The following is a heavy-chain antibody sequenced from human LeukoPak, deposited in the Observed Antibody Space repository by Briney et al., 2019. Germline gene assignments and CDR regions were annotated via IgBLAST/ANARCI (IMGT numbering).Heavy chain of an antibody. V-gene: IGHV3-23*01. CDR3: AKVIRFLEWSFDY. Sequence: GGSLRLSCAASGFTFSSYAMSWVRQAPGKGLEWVSAISGSGGSTYYADSVKGRFTISRGNSKNTLYLQMNSLRAEDTAVYYCAKVIRFLEWSFDYWGQGTLVTVSS. CDR1: GFTFSSYA. CDR2: ISGSGGST. D-gene: IGHD3-3*01. J-gene: IGHJ4*02.